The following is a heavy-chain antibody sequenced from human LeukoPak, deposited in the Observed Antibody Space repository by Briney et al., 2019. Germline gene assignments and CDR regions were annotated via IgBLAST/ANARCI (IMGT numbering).Heavy chain of an antibody. CDR1: GYSISSGYY. CDR2: IYHSGST. J-gene: IGHJ5*02. CDR3: ARETTYYYDSSGLP. V-gene: IGHV4-38-2*02. D-gene: IGHD3-22*01. Sequence: SETLSLTCTVSGYSISSGYYWGWIRQPPGKGLEWIGSIYHSGSTYYNPSLESRVTISVDTSKNQFSLKLSSVTAADTAVYYCARETTYYYDSSGLPWGQGTLVTVSS.